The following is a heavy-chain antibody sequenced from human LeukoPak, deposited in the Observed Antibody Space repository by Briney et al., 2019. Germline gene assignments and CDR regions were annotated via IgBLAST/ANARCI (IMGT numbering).Heavy chain of an antibody. D-gene: IGHD6-13*01. CDR1: GFTFSSYA. CDR3: SKSGIAAAGSFDY. Sequence: GGSLRLSCAASGFTFSSYAMIWVRQAPGKGLEWVSAISCSGGSTYYADSVKGGFIISRDNSKNTLYRQMNSLRSDDTAVYYCSKSGIAAAGSFDYWGQGTLVTVSS. V-gene: IGHV3-23*01. CDR2: ISCSGGST. J-gene: IGHJ4*02.